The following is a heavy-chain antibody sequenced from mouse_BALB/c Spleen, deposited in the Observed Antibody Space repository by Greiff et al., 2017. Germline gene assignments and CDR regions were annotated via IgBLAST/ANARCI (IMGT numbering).Heavy chain of an antibody. CDR2: ISTYYGDA. D-gene: IGHD1-1*01. CDR3: ARRDYYGSSYGFYAMDY. J-gene: IGHJ4*01. CDR1: GYTFTDYA. V-gene: IGHV1S137*01. Sequence: QVQLKQSGAELVRPGVSVKISCKGSGYTFTDYAMHWVKQSHAKSLEWIGVISTYYGDASYNQKFKGKATMTVDKSSSTAYMELARLTSEDSAIYYCARRDYYGSSYGFYAMDYWGQGTSVTVSS.